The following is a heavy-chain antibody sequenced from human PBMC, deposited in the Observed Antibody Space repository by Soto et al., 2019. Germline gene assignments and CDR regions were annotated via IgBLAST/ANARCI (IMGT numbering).Heavy chain of an antibody. CDR3: ARDPRSITGTTSSEDFQH. J-gene: IGHJ1*01. Sequence: QAQLMQSGAEVKKPGSSVKVSCRASGGTFSGYAINWVRQAPGQGLEWMGGIIPLLGITDYVQKFQGRITIAADESTGTAYMDLRGLRSEDTAVYYCARDPRSITGTTSSEDFQHWGQGTPVSVSS. CDR2: IIPLLGIT. V-gene: IGHV1-69*01. D-gene: IGHD1-20*01. CDR1: GGTFSGYA.